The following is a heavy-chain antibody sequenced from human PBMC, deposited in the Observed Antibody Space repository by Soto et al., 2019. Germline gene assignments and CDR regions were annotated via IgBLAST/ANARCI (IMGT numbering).Heavy chain of an antibody. CDR3: ARQSNSYGYFSGMDV. CDR2: IDPSDSYT. CDR1: GYSFTSYW. J-gene: IGHJ6*02. V-gene: IGHV5-10-1*01. D-gene: IGHD5-18*01. Sequence: LGESLKISCKGSGYSFTSYWISWVRQMPGKGLEWMGRIDPSDSYTNYSPSFQGHVTISADKSISTAYLQWSSLKASDTAMYYCARQSNSYGYFSGMDVWGQGTTVTVSS.